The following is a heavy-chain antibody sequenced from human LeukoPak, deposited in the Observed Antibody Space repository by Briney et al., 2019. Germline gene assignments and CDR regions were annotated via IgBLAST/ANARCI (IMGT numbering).Heavy chain of an antibody. CDR1: GYTFTGYY. CDR3: ARGGYDDLLTGWLGPHDY. D-gene: IGHD3-9*01. J-gene: IGHJ4*02. Sequence: ASVKVSCKASGYTFTGYYMHWVRQAPGQGLEWMGWINPNSGGTNYAQKFQGRDTMTRDTPISTAYMELSRLRSDDTAVYYCARGGYDDLLTGWLGPHDYWGQGSLVTVSS. V-gene: IGHV1-2*02. CDR2: INPNSGGT.